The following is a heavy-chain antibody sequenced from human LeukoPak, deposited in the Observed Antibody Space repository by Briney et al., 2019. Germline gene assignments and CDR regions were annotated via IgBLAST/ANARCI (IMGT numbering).Heavy chain of an antibody. D-gene: IGHD2-21*01. CDR2: IKSKTDGGTT. CDR1: GFTFSNAW. V-gene: IGHV3-15*01. J-gene: IGHJ6*03. CDR3: TTVPVDSGDYYFYYYYMDV. Sequence: GGSLRLSCAASGFTFSNAWMSWVRQAPGKGLEWVGRIKSKTDGGTTDYAAPVKGRFTISRDDSKNTLHLQMNSLKTEDTAVYYCTTVPVDSGDYYFYYYYMDVWGKGTTVTVSS.